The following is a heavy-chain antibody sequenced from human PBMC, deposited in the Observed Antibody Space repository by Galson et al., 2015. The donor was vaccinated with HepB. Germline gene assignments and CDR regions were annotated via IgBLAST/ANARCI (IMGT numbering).Heavy chain of an antibody. J-gene: IGHJ6*03. CDR1: GGTFSSYA. Sequence: SVTVSCKASGGTFSSYAISWVRQAPGQGLEWMGGIIPIFGTANYAQKFQGRVTITADESTSTAYMELSSLRSEDTAVYYCARDGRKWEPTPYLYYYYYMDVWGKGTTVTVSS. CDR2: IIPIFGTA. V-gene: IGHV1-69*13. CDR3: ARDGRKWEPTPYLYYYYYMDV. D-gene: IGHD1-26*01.